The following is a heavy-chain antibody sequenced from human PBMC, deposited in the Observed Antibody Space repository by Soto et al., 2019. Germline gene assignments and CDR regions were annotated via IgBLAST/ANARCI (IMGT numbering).Heavy chain of an antibody. J-gene: IGHJ4*02. Sequence: QLQLQESGSGLVKPSQTLSLTCAVSGGSISSGGYSWSWIRQPPGKGLEWIGYIYHSGSTYYNSSHKSLVTITVDRSKHQFSLELSSVTAADTAVYYCARVPTPWGQGTQVTVSS. V-gene: IGHV4-30-2*01. CDR3: ARVPTP. CDR2: IYHSGST. CDR1: GGSISSGGYS.